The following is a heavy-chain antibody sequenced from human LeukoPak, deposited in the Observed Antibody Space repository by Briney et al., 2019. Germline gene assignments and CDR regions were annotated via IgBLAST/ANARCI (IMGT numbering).Heavy chain of an antibody. Sequence: ASVKVSCKASGYTFTSYGISWVRQAPGQGLEWMGWISAYNGNTNYAQKLQGRVTMTTYTSTSTAYMELRSLRSDDTAVFYCARGQTDYDILTGYYPSYGMDVWGQGTTVAVSS. D-gene: IGHD3-9*01. CDR3: ARGQTDYDILTGYYPSYGMDV. V-gene: IGHV1-18*01. J-gene: IGHJ6*02. CDR2: ISAYNGNT. CDR1: GYTFTSYG.